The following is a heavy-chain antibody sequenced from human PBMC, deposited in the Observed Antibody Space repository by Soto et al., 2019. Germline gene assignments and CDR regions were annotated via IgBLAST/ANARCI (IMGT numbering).Heavy chain of an antibody. CDR3: TTVSGFGVVKI. V-gene: IGHV3-15*01. D-gene: IGHD3-3*01. CDR2: IKSKTDGGTT. J-gene: IGHJ4*02. Sequence: GESLKISCAASGFTFSNAWMSWVRQAPGKGLEWVGRIKSKTDGGTTDYAAPVKGRFTISRDDSKNTLYLQMNSLKTEDTAVYYCTTVSGFGVVKIWGQGTLVTVSS. CDR1: GFTFSNAW.